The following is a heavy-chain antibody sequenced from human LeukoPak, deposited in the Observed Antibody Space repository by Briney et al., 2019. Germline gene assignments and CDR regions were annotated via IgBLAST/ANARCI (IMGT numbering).Heavy chain of an antibody. CDR3: ARDRDLCSSTSCNIFDY. J-gene: IGHJ4*02. CDR1: GGSISSYY. D-gene: IGHD2-2*01. CDR2: IYYSGST. Sequence: SETLSLTCTVSGGSISSYYWSWIRQPPGKGLEWIGYIYYSGSTYYNPSLKSRVTISVDTSKNQFSLKLSSVTAADTAVYYCARDRDLCSSTSCNIFDYWGQGTLVTVSS. V-gene: IGHV4-59*12.